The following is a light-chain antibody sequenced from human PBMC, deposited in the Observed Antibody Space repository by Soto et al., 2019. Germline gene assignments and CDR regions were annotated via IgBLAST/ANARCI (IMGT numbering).Light chain of an antibody. CDR1: QSVSSY. V-gene: IGKV3-11*01. CDR2: DAS. Sequence: EIVLTQAPATLSLSPGERATLSCRASQSVSSYLAWYQQKPGQAPRLLIYDASNRATGIPVRFIGSGSGTDFTLTISSLDPEDFAVYYCQHRSNWPPWTFGQGTKVEIK. J-gene: IGKJ1*01. CDR3: QHRSNWPPWT.